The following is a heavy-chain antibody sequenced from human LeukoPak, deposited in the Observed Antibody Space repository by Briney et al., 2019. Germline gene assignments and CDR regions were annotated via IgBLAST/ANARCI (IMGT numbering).Heavy chain of an antibody. V-gene: IGHV4-59*01. CDR1: GGSISSYF. CDR2: IYHSGSS. D-gene: IGHD3-9*01. Sequence: SETLSLTCTVSGGSISSYFWSWIRQPPGKGLEWIGYIYHSGSSFYNPSLKSRVTISIDTSKSQFSLKLRSVTAADTAVYYCAKSRERDYDILTGYYKKGVPGYDYWGQGTLVTVSS. CDR3: AKSRERDYDILTGYYKKGVPGYDY. J-gene: IGHJ4*02.